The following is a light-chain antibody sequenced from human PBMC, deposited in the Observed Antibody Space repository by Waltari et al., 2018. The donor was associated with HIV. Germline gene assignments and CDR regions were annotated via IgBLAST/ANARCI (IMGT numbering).Light chain of an antibody. CDR3: AAWNDNLSGYV. J-gene: IGLJ1*01. V-gene: IGLV1-47*01. Sequence: QSVLTQPPSASGTPGQMVTISCSGISSNIGRNYVYWYQQRPGTAPKLLIYTNNQRPSGVPDRFSGSKSGTSASLAISGLRSEDEADYYCAAWNDNLSGYVFGTGTKVTV. CDR1: SSNIGRNY. CDR2: TNN.